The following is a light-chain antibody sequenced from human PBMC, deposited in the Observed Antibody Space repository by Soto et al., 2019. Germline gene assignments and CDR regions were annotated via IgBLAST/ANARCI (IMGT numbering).Light chain of an antibody. V-gene: IGKV1-5*01. CDR2: DAS. CDR1: QSVSSS. Sequence: TQSPGTLSLSPGERATLSCRASQSVSSSYLAWYQQKPGKAPKLLIYDASSLESGVPSRFSGSGSGTEFTLTISSLQPDDFATYYCQQYNSYLMYTFGQGTKLEIK. CDR3: QQYNSYLMYT. J-gene: IGKJ2*01.